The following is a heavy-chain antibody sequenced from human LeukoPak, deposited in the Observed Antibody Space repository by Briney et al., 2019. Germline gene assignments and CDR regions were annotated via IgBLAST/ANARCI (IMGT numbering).Heavy chain of an antibody. V-gene: IGHV3-7*01. CDR3: ARDVVAVAGANDY. J-gene: IGHJ4*02. D-gene: IGHD6-19*01. CDR2: IKQDGSEK. CDR1: GFTFSSYW. Sequence: PGGSLRLSCAASGFTFSSYWMSWVRQATGKGLEWVANIKQDGSEKYYVDSVKGRFTISRDNAKNSLYLQMNSLRAEDTAVYYRARDVVAVAGANDYWGQGTLVTVSS.